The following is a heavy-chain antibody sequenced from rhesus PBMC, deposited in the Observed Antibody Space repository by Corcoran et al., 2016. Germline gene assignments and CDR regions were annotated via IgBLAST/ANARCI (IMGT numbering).Heavy chain of an antibody. Sequence: QVQLQEYGPGRLKPSETLSLTCAVYGGSISGGYGWGCIRRPQGKGLEWIGSIYSSSGNTYYNPSLKSRVTISTDTSKNQFSLKLSSVTAAYTAVYYCAREDWNYVGAFDFWGQGLRVTVSS. D-gene: IGHD1-26*01. V-gene: IGHV4S7*01. CDR3: AREDWNYVGAFDF. CDR1: GGSISGGYG. J-gene: IGHJ3*01. CDR2: IYSSSGNT.